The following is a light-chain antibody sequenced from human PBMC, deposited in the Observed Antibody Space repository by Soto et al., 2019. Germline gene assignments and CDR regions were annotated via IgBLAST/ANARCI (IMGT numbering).Light chain of an antibody. V-gene: IGKV1-39*01. J-gene: IGKJ2*01. Sequence: DIQMTQSPASMPASVGDRVNIIGRASQTIYTNLNWYQQRPGRAPKLLIFSTYKLENGVPSRFTGGGSGTEFPLTINSLQPEDFATYYCQQSYGVPYIFGQGTKLE. CDR1: QTIYTN. CDR2: STY. CDR3: QQSYGVPYI.